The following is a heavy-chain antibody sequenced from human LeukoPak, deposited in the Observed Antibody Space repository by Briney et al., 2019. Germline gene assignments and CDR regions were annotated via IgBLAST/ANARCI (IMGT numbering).Heavy chain of an antibody. CDR2: IYPDDSDT. CDR3: ASLGKYGSGTYHRREIDY. J-gene: IGHJ4*02. CDR1: GYSFPNYW. D-gene: IGHD3-10*01. V-gene: IGHV5-51*01. Sequence: GESLKISCKASGYSFPNYWITWVRQMPGKGLEWMGMIYPDDSDTRYSPSFQGQVTISVDKSISTAFLQGGSLRVSDTSMYYCASLGKYGSGTYHRREIDYWGQGSLVTVSS.